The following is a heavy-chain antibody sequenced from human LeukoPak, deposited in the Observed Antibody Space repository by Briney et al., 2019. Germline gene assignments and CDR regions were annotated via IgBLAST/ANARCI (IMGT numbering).Heavy chain of an antibody. CDR3: ANSMGITIFGVVED. J-gene: IGHJ4*02. V-gene: IGHV3-30*02. CDR2: IWYDGSNK. Sequence: GGSLRLSCAASGFTFSSYGMHWVRQAPGKGLEWVAVIWYDGSNKYYADSVKGRFTISRDNSKNTLYLQMNSLRAEDTAVYYCANSMGITIFGVVEDWGQGTLVTVSS. CDR1: GFTFSSYG. D-gene: IGHD3-3*01.